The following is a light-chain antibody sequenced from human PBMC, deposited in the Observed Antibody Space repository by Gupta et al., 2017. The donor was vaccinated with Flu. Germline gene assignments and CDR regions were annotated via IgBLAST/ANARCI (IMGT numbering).Light chain of an antibody. J-gene: IGKJ1*01. CDR2: AAS. Sequence: DIQMTQSPSSLSASVGDRVTITCRASQSISSYLNWYQQKPGKAPNLLFYAASTLQSGVPSRFSGSGSGTDFTLTISSLQPEDFATYYGQQSYSTPWTFGQGTKVEIK. CDR1: QSISSY. V-gene: IGKV1-39*01. CDR3: QQSYSTPWT.